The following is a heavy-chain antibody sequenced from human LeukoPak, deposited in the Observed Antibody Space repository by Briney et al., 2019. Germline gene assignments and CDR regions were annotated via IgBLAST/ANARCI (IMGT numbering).Heavy chain of an antibody. CDR2: ISYDGSDK. CDR3: ARDLYDSTGYFDY. D-gene: IGHD3-22*01. J-gene: IGHJ4*02. CDR1: GFRFSSFG. Sequence: PGGSLRLSCAASGFRFSSFGMSWVRQAPGKGLEWVAVISYDGSDKYYADSVKGRFTISRDNSKNTLSLQMNSLRVDDTAVYYCARDLYDSTGYFDYWGQGTLVTVSS. V-gene: IGHV3-30*03.